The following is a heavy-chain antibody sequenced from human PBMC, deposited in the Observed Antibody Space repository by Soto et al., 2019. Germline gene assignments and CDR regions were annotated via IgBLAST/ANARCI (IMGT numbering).Heavy chain of an antibody. Sequence: SETLSLTCAVYGGSFSGYYWSWIRQPPGKGLEWIGEINHSGSTNYNPSLKSRVTISVDTSKNQFSLKLSSVTAADTAVYYCARVVGVLRYFDRLDYWGQGTLVTVSS. J-gene: IGHJ4*02. CDR3: ARVVGVLRYFDRLDY. CDR1: GGSFSGYY. V-gene: IGHV4-34*01. D-gene: IGHD3-9*01. CDR2: INHSGST.